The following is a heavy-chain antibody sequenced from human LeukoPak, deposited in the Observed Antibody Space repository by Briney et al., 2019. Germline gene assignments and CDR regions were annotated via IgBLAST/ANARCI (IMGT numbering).Heavy chain of an antibody. V-gene: IGHV3-30*02. D-gene: IGHD2-15*01. Sequence: GGSLRLSCAASGFSFRSFGMHWVRQAPGKGLEWVTFIRSDESNKYYADSVKGRFTISRDTPRNTLYLQMNSLRTEDTAVYYCAKASGGNFYGLDVWGQGITVTVSS. J-gene: IGHJ6*02. CDR2: IRSDESNK. CDR3: AKASGGNFYGLDV. CDR1: GFSFRSFG.